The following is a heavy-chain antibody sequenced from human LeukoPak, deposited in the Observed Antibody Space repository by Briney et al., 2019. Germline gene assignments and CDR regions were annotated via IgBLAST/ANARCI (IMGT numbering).Heavy chain of an antibody. Sequence: SETMSLTCTVSGVSISSYYWSWIRQPPGKGLEWIGCIYYSGYTNYKSSLKSRVTISVDTSKNQFSLKLSSVTAADTAVYYCARARVVPAATMRLLPDYWGQGTLVTVSS. CDR2: IYYSGYT. J-gene: IGHJ4*02. V-gene: IGHV4-59*12. CDR1: GVSISSYY. D-gene: IGHD2-2*01. CDR3: ARARVVPAATMRLLPDY.